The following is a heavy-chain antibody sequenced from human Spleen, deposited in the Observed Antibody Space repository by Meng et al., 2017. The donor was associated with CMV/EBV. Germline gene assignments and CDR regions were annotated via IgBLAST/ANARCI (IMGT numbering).Heavy chain of an antibody. V-gene: IGHV1-69*05. J-gene: IGHJ6*02. CDR1: GGTFSSYA. Sequence: SVKVSCKASGGTFSSYAISWVRQAPGQGLEWMGGIIPIFGTANYAQKFQGRVTITTDESTSTAYMELSSLRSEDTAVYYCATIYDFWSGYVQAQGESYYYYGMDVWGQGTTVTVSS. D-gene: IGHD3-3*01. CDR2: IIPIFGTA. CDR3: ATIYDFWSGYVQAQGESYYYYGMDV.